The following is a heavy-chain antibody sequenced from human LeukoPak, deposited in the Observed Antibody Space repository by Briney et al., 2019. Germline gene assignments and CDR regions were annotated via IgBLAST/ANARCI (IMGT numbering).Heavy chain of an antibody. Sequence: GESVKISCKGSGYSFTIYWIGWVRQMPGKGLEWMGIIYPGDSDTRYSPSFQGQVTISADKSISTAYLQWSSLKASDTALYYCARRAYSYDSSGYYSWFDPWGQGTLVTVSS. D-gene: IGHD3-22*01. CDR2: IYPGDSDT. V-gene: IGHV5-51*01. J-gene: IGHJ5*02. CDR1: GYSFTIYW. CDR3: ARRAYSYDSSGYYSWFDP.